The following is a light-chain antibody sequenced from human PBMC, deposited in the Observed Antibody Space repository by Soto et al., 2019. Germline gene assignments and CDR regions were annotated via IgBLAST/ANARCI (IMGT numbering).Light chain of an antibody. V-gene: IGKV3-15*01. CDR2: GAS. J-gene: IGKJ1*01. Sequence: EILMTQSPSTLSVSPGGRATLSCGARQSISDTLAWYQQKPGQAPRLLIYGASKRATGFPARFSGSGSGTDFTLTISSLPSEDFELYYCQQYNNWPWTFGQGTKVDIK. CDR1: QSISDT. CDR3: QQYNNWPWT.